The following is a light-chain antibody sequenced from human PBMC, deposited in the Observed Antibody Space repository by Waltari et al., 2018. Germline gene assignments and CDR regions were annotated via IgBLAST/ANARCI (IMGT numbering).Light chain of an antibody. CDR2: GND. CDR1: NSNIGLHT. Sequence: QSALTQPPSTSGTPGQRVTISCSGSNSNIGLHTVHWYQVPPGTAPKLLIHGNDQRPSGVPDRFSASKSGSSASLAISGLQSEDEADYYCAAWDDRLFGPVFGTGTEVTVL. J-gene: IGLJ1*01. CDR3: AAWDDRLFGPV. V-gene: IGLV1-44*01.